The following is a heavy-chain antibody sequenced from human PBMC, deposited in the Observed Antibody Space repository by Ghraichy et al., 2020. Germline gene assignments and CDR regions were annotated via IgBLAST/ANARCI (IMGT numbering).Heavy chain of an antibody. D-gene: IGHD3-10*01. CDR1: GYSFTSYS. CDR3: ARYNYYDSGSYYNYGLDV. CDR2: MNTNSGNT. Sequence: ASVKVSCKASGYSFTSYSINWVRQAPGQGLEWMGWMNTNSGNTGYAHKFQGRVTMTSDTSISTAYMELSSLRSEDTAVYYCARYNYYDSGSYYNYGLDVWGQGTTVTVSS. V-gene: IGHV1-8*01. J-gene: IGHJ6*02.